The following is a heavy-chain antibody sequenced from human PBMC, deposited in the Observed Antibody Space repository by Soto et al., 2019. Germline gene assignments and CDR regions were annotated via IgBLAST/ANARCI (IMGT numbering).Heavy chain of an antibody. V-gene: IGHV3-30-3*01. CDR3: TRRWLAEF. CDR1: GFTYSTYT. J-gene: IGHJ1*01. CDR2: ISYDGNNK. D-gene: IGHD5-18*01. Sequence: PGGSLRLSCAASGFTYSTYTMHWVRQAPGKGLEWVAVISYDGNNKFYAASVRGRLIISRDSTKQTLYLQINSLRPDDTSMYYWTRRWLAEFWGQGTLVTGFS.